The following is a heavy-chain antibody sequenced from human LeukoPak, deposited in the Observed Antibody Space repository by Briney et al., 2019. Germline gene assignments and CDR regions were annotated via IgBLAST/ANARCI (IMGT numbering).Heavy chain of an antibody. CDR2: MNPNSGNT. J-gene: IGHJ4*02. D-gene: IGHD1-26*01. CDR1: GYTFPIHD. Sequence: ASVKVSCKASGYTFPIHDINWVRQATGRRLELMGWMNPNSGNTGYAQKFQGRVTMTRDTSINTAYMELSGLRSEDTAVYYCARVARWNSGSYCSFDYWGQGTLVTVSS. CDR3: ARVARWNSGSYCSFDY. V-gene: IGHV1-8*01.